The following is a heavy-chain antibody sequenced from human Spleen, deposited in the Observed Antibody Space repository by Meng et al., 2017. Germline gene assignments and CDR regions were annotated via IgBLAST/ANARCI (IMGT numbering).Heavy chain of an antibody. CDR3: ARDSVLRYFDWLLPNYYYYGMDV. Sequence: GGSLRLSCAASGFTFSSYWMSWVRQAPGKGLEWVSYISSSGSTIYYADSVKGRFTISRDNAKNSLYLQMNSLRAEDTAVYYCARDSVLRYFDWLLPNYYYYGMDVWGQGTTVTVSS. D-gene: IGHD3-9*01. CDR2: ISSSGSTI. V-gene: IGHV3-48*04. J-gene: IGHJ6*02. CDR1: GFTFSSYW.